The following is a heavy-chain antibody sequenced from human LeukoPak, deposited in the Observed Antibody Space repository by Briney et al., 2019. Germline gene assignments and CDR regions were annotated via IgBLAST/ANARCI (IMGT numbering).Heavy chain of an antibody. CDR1: GGSISSYY. Sequence: SETVSLTCTVSGGSISSYYWSWIRQPAGKGLEWIGRIYTSGSTNYNPSLKSRVTMSVDTSKNQFSLKLSSVTAADTAVYYCARDYIVVVPAATYWYFDLWGRGTLVTVSS. CDR2: IYTSGST. CDR3: ARDYIVVVPAATYWYFDL. D-gene: IGHD2-2*01. V-gene: IGHV4-4*07. J-gene: IGHJ2*01.